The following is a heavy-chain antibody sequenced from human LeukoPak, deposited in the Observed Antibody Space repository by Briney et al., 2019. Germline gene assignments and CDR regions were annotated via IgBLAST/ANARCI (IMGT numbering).Heavy chain of an antibody. Sequence: GGSLQISCQGSGSPFTSYWIGGVGRLPGKGRGWMGIFYLGDSDTRYSPSFQGQVTISADKSISTAYLQWSSLKASDTAMYYCARLSGWLVQTENWFDPWGQGTLVTVSS. CDR2: FYLGDSDT. CDR3: ARLSGWLVQTENWFDP. CDR1: GSPFTSYW. D-gene: IGHD6-19*01. V-gene: IGHV5-51*01. J-gene: IGHJ5*02.